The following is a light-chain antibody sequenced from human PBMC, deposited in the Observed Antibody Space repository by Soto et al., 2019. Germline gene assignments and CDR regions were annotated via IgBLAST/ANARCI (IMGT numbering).Light chain of an antibody. V-gene: IGKV3-11*01. J-gene: IGKJ2*01. CDR3: QQSYSIPYT. Sequence: EIVLTQSPATLSLSPGEGATLSCRASQSVSSFLAWYQQKPGQAPRLLIYDASNRATGIPARFSGSGSGTDFTLTISSLEPEDFATYFCQQSYSIPYTFGQGTKLEIK. CDR2: DAS. CDR1: QSVSSF.